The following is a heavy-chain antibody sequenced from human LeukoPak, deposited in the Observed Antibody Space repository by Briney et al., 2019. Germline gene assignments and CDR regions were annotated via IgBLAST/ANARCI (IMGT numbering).Heavy chain of an antibody. CDR2: ISGSGGST. Sequence: PGGSLRLSCAASGFTFSSYAMSWVRQAPGEGLEWVSAISGSGGSTYYADSVKGRFTISRDNSKNTLYLQMNSLRAEDTAVYYCAKDAFSSTSFPVWFDPWGQGTLVTVSS. D-gene: IGHD2-2*01. CDR1: GFTFSSYA. V-gene: IGHV3-23*01. J-gene: IGHJ5*02. CDR3: AKDAFSSTSFPVWFDP.